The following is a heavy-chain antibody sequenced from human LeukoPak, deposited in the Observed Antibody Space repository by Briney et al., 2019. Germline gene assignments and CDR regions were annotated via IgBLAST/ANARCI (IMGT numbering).Heavy chain of an antibody. Sequence: GGSLRLSCAASGFTFSSYWMHWVRQAPGKGLVWVSRVNTDGSTPTYADSVKGRFTISRDNAKNTLYLQMNSLRAEDTAVYYCARENADFDYWGQGTLVTVSS. J-gene: IGHJ4*02. CDR2: VNTDGSTP. V-gene: IGHV3-74*01. CDR1: GFTFSSYW. CDR3: ARENADFDY.